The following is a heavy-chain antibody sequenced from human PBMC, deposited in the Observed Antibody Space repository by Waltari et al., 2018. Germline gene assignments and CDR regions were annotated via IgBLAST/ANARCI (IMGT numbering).Heavy chain of an antibody. CDR2: IIGRGDNT. D-gene: IGHD3-22*01. V-gene: IGHV3-23*04. CDR3: AKGRGVVVNSIDS. CDR1: GFPFSRYA. J-gene: IGHJ4*02. Sequence: EVQLVESGGDLVQPGGSLRLTCAASGFPFSRYAILWVLHAPGKGLEWFSSIIGRGDNTYYADSVKGRFTISRDNSKNTLYLQMNSLRAEDTALYFCAKGRGVVVNSIDSWGQGTLVTVSS.